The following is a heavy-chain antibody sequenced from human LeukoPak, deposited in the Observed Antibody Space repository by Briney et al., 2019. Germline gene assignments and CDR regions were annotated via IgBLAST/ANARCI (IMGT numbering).Heavy chain of an antibody. CDR2: ITSSGRYI. CDR3: TREGSQWDFLVDY. D-gene: IGHD2/OR15-2a*01. Sequence: GGSLRLSCAASGFTFSSYSMNWVRQAPGKGLEWVSSITSSGRYIYYADSVKGRFTISRDNSENSLYLQMDSLTAEDTAVYYCTREGSQWDFLVDYWGQGTRVAVSP. CDR1: GFTFSSYS. V-gene: IGHV3-21*01. J-gene: IGHJ4*02.